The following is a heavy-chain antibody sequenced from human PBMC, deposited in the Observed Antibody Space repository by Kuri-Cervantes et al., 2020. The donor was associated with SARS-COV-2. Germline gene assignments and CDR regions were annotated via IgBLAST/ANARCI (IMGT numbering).Heavy chain of an antibody. CDR1: GFTFSRYS. CDR3: ARGFSGYSYGDAFDI. CDR2: ISSSSNTI. D-gene: IGHD5-18*01. Sequence: GGSLRLSCVASGFTFSRYSMNWVRQAPGKGLEWVSYISSSSNTIYYADSVKGRSTISRDNAKNSLYLQMNSLRAEDTAVYYCARGFSGYSYGDAFDIWGQGTVVTVSS. J-gene: IGHJ3*02. V-gene: IGHV3-48*01.